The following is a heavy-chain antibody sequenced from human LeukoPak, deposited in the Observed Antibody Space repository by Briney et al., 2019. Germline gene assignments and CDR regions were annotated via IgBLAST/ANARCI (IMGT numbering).Heavy chain of an antibody. CDR2: ISYDGINK. CDR1: GFTFSSYA. V-gene: IGHV3-30*04. CDR3: AGGGEAARSLHY. Sequence: GRSLRLSCAASGFTFSSYAMHWVRQAPGKGLEWGAVISYDGINKYYADSVKCRFTISRDNSTNTLYLQMHSLRAEDTAVYYCAGGGEAARSLHYWGQGTLVTVSS. J-gene: IGHJ4*02. D-gene: IGHD6-6*01.